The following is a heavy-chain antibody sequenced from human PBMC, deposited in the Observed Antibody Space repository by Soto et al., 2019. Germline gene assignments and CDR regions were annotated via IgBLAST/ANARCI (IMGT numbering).Heavy chain of an antibody. CDR2: IRNKANSYTT. CDR1: GFTFSDHY. V-gene: IGHV3-72*01. CDR3: ASEWIVELTSFAY. D-gene: IGHD1-1*01. J-gene: IGHJ4*02. Sequence: EVQLVESGGGLVQPGGSLRLSCAASGFTFSDHYMEWVRQAPGKGLEWVGRIRNKANSYTTEYGASVKGRFTISRDESNNSLSLQMNRLKPADTAVYDCASEWIVELTSFAYWGQGTLVTASS.